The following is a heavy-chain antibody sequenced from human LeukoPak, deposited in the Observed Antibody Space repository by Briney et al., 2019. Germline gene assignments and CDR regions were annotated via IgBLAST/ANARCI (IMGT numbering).Heavy chain of an antibody. D-gene: IGHD2-2*01. J-gene: IGHJ3*02. CDR3: AREGEVCSSTSCYRVDAFDI. Sequence: GGSLRLSCAASGFTFSVYYMSWIRQAPGKGLEWVSYISSSGSTIYYADSVKGRFTISRDNAKNSLYLQMNSLRAEDTAVYYCAREGEVCSSTSCYRVDAFDIWGQGTMVTVSS. CDR2: ISSSGSTI. CDR1: GFTFSVYY. V-gene: IGHV3-11*01.